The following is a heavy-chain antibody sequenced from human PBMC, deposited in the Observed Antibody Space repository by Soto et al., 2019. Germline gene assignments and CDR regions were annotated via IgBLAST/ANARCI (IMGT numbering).Heavy chain of an antibody. Sequence: SETLSLTCTVSGGSISSSSYFWGWIRQPPGKGLEWIGSMYYSGSTYYNPSLKSRITISVDTSKNLFSLKFNSVNAADTAVYYCARHTSILTAYYGPGWFDPWGQGTLVTVSS. CDR1: GGSISSSSYF. J-gene: IGHJ5*02. CDR3: ARHTSILTAYYGPGWFDP. CDR2: MYYSGST. V-gene: IGHV4-39*01. D-gene: IGHD3-9*01.